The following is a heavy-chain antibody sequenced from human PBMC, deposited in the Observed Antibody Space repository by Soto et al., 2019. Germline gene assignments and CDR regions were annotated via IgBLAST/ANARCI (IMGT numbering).Heavy chain of an antibody. J-gene: IGHJ4*02. Sequence: EVQLVESGGGLVQPGGSLRLSCAASGFTVSSSYMSWVRQAPGKGLEWVSSIYSGGSTYYADSVKGRFTISRDNSQNTLYLQMNSLRAEDTAVYYCARALYNSGWMNYFDYWGQGTLVSVSS. V-gene: IGHV3-66*01. D-gene: IGHD6-19*01. CDR1: GFTVSSSY. CDR2: IYSGGST. CDR3: ARALYNSGWMNYFDY.